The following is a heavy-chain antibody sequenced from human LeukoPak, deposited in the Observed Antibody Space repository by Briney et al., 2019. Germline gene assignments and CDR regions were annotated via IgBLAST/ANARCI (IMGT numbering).Heavy chain of an antibody. J-gene: IGHJ4*02. Sequence: SETLSLTCTVSGGSISRYYWSWVRQPPGKGLEWIGYIYYSGSTNYNPSLKSRVTISVDTSKNQFSLKLSSVTAADTAVYYCARDLGAARHFDYWGQGTLVTVSS. CDR2: IYYSGST. CDR1: GGSISRYY. V-gene: IGHV4-59*01. CDR3: ARDLGAARHFDY. D-gene: IGHD6-6*01.